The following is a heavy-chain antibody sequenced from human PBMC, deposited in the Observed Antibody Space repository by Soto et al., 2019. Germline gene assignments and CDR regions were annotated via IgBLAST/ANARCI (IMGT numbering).Heavy chain of an antibody. CDR3: ARDEPVYSGFDY. Sequence: QVQLQESGPGLVKPSETLSLTCTVSGGSISSYYWSWIRQPPGKGRVWIGYIYYSGRTNYNPSLRSRVTISVDTSKNQFSLKLSSVTAADTAVYYCARDEPVYSGFDYWGQGTLVTVSS. CDR2: IYYSGRT. CDR1: GGSISSYY. V-gene: IGHV4-59*01. J-gene: IGHJ4*02. D-gene: IGHD5-12*01.